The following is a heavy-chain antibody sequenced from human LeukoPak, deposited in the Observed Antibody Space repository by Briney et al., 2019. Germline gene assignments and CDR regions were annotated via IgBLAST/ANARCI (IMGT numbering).Heavy chain of an antibody. D-gene: IGHD3-10*01. CDR2: ISSSSSYI. Sequence: PGGSLRLSCAASGFIFSNYGMNWVRQAPGKGLEWVSSISSSSSYIYYADSVKGRFTISRDNAKNSLYLQMNSLRAEDTAVYYCARVNNVFGESLSYYMDVWGKGTTVTVSS. CDR1: GFIFSNYG. CDR3: ARVNNVFGESLSYYMDV. J-gene: IGHJ6*03. V-gene: IGHV3-21*01.